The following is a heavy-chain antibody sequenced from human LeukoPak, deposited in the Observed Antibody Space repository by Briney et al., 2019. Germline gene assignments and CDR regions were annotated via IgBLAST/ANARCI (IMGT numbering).Heavy chain of an antibody. V-gene: IGHV3-7*01. CDR2: IKQDGSEK. J-gene: IGHJ6*03. D-gene: IGHD2-2*01. CDR1: GFTFSSYW. CDR3: ARVACSSTSCHGYYYYMDV. Sequence: PGGSLRLSCAASGFTFSSYWMSWVRQAPGKGLEWVANIKQDGSEKYYVDSVKGRFTISRDNAKNSLYLQMNSLRAEDTAVYYCARVACSSTSCHGYYYYMDVWGKGTTVTVSS.